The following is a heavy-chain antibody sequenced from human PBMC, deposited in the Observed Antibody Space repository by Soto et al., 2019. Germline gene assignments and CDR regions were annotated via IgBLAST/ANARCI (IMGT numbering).Heavy chain of an antibody. J-gene: IGHJ4*02. D-gene: IGHD3-16*02. Sequence: SVKVSCKASGGTFSSYAISWVRQAPGQGLEWMGGIIPIFGTANYAQKFQGRVTITADESTSTAYMELSSLRSEDTAVYYCARDSQSNDYVWGSYRYSPLDYWGQGTLVTVSS. CDR2: IIPIFGTA. CDR3: ARDSQSNDYVWGSYRYSPLDY. V-gene: IGHV1-69*13. CDR1: GGTFSSYA.